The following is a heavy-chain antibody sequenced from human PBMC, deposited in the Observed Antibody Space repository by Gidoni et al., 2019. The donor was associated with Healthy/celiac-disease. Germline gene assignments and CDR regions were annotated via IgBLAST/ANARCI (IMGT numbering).Heavy chain of an antibody. CDR3: AKDKGLISNVLDY. V-gene: IGHV3-30*18. CDR2: ISYEGSNK. D-gene: IGHD4-4*01. CDR1: GFTFRSYG. Sequence: QVQLVESGGGVVQPGRSLRLSCAASGFTFRSYGMHWVRQAPGKGLGWVAVISYEGSNKYYADSVKGRFTISRDNSKNTLYLQMNSLRAEDTAVYYCAKDKGLISNVLDYWGQGTLVTVSS. J-gene: IGHJ4*02.